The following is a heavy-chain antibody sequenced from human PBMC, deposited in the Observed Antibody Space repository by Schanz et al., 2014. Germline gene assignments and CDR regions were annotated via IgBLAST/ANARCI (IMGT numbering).Heavy chain of an antibody. CDR2: ITYNGGTI. CDR3: ARGGFGEVSYFDY. D-gene: IGHD3-10*01. V-gene: IGHV3-48*01. CDR1: GITFSSHS. Sequence: EVQLLESGGGLVQPGGSLRLSCAASGITFSSHSFNWVRQAPGKGLEWISYITYNGGTIYYADSVKGRFTISRDNAKNSLYLEMNSLRPEDTAVYYCARGGFGEVSYFDYWGQGTLXTVSS. J-gene: IGHJ4*02.